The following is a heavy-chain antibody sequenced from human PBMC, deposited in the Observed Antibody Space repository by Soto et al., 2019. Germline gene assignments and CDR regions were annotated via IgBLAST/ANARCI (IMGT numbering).Heavy chain of an antibody. V-gene: IGHV3-23*01. CDR1: GFTFSSYA. J-gene: IGHJ6*02. Sequence: HPGGSVRLSCAASGFTFSSYAMSWVRQAPGKGLEWVSAISGSGGSTYYADSVKGRFTISRDNSKNTLYLQMNSLRAEDTAVYYCAKEGSYSSPYYYYGMDVWGQGTTVTVSS. CDR3: AKEGSYSSPYYYYGMDV. CDR2: ISGSGGST. D-gene: IGHD4-4*01.